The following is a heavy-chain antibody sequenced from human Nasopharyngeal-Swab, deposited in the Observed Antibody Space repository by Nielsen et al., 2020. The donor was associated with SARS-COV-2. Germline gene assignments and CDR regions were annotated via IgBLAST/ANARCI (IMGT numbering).Heavy chain of an antibody. D-gene: IGHD3-16*01. Sequence: GGSLRLSCAVSGFTFGAYALSWVRQAPGKGLEWVSGISVSGGNTYYADSVAGRFTISRDNSNSRLFLQINSLRAEDTAVYYCARASWGLSVFDRWGQGTLVTVSS. CDR2: ISVSGGNT. J-gene: IGHJ4*02. CDR1: GFTFGAYA. CDR3: ARASWGLSVFDR. V-gene: IGHV3-23*01.